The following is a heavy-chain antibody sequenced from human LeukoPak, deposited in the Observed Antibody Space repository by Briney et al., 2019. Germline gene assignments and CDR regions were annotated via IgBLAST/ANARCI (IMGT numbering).Heavy chain of an antibody. D-gene: IGHD3-3*01. CDR2: INHSGST. Sequence: SETLSLTCAVYGGSFSGYYWSWIRQPPGKGLEWIGEINHSGSTNYNPSLKSRVTISVDTSKNQFSLKLSSMTAADTAVYYCARDLDFWSGPRYYYYMDVWGKGTTVTVSS. CDR3: ARDLDFWSGPRYYYYMDV. CDR1: GGSFSGYY. J-gene: IGHJ6*03. V-gene: IGHV4-34*01.